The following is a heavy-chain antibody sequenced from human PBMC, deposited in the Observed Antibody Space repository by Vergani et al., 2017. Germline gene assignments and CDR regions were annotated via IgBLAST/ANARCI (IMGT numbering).Heavy chain of an antibody. Sequence: QMQLQESGPGLVKASETLSLTCTVSGDSIISRSYYWGWIRQPPGKGLEWIGSIYNSGNGDSSSSLKSRVTISADTSKNQFSLRLTSVTAADTAVYYCARSFYGKPDNWFDPWGQGTLVTVSS. J-gene: IGHJ5*02. CDR1: GDSIISRSYY. CDR2: IYNSGNG. V-gene: IGHV4-39*01. CDR3: ARSFYGKPDNWFDP. D-gene: IGHD1-1*01.